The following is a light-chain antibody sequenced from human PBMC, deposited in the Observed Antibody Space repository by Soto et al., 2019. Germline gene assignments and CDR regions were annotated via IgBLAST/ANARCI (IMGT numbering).Light chain of an antibody. CDR1: TSNIGSNT. CDR2: SNN. Sequence: QSVLTQPPSASGTPGQRVTISCSGNTSNIGSNTVNWYQQLPGTAPKLLIHSNNQRPSGVPDRFSGSKSGTSASLAISGLQSEDEADYYCAAWDDSLNGSYVFGTGTKLTVL. CDR3: AAWDDSLNGSYV. J-gene: IGLJ1*01. V-gene: IGLV1-44*01.